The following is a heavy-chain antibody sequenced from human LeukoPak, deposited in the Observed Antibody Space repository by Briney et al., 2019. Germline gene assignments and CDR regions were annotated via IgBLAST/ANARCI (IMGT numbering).Heavy chain of an antibody. V-gene: IGHV4-38-2*02. D-gene: IGHD2-15*01. CDR1: GYSISSGYY. CDR2: IYHSGST. Sequence: SETMSLTCTVSGYSISSGYYWGWIRQPPGKGLEWIGSIYHSGSTYYNPSLKSRVTISVDTSKNQFSLKLSSVTAADTAVYYWARDGLSGSTAFDIWGRGTMVTVSS. J-gene: IGHJ3*02. CDR3: ARDGLSGSTAFDI.